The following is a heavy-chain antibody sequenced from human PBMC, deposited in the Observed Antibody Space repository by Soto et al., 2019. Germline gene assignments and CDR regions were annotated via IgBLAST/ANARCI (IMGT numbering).Heavy chain of an antibody. V-gene: IGHV3-30-3*01. CDR3: ARQTHYDFWSGYYNPVYYYYGMDV. CDR2: ISYDGSNK. CDR1: GFTFSSYA. D-gene: IGHD3-3*01. J-gene: IGHJ6*02. Sequence: GGSLRLSCAASGFTFSSYAMHWVRQAPGKGLEWVAVISYDGSNKYYADSVKGRFTISRDNSKNTLYLQMNSLRAEDTAVYYCARQTHYDFWSGYYNPVYYYYGMDVWGQGTTVTVSS.